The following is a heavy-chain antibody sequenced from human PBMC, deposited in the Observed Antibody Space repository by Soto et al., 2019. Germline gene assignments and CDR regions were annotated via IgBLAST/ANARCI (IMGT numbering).Heavy chain of an antibody. Sequence: SETLSLTCTVSGGSTRSSYWSGFRKPPGKELEGIGYIYYSGSTNYNPSLKSRVTISVDTSKNQFSLKLSSVTAADTAVYYCARSDPYYDFWSGYYSPLPFDYWGQGTLVTVSS. V-gene: IGHV4-59*01. J-gene: IGHJ4*02. CDR1: GGSTRSSY. D-gene: IGHD3-3*01. CDR3: ARSDPYYDFWSGYYSPLPFDY. CDR2: IYYSGST.